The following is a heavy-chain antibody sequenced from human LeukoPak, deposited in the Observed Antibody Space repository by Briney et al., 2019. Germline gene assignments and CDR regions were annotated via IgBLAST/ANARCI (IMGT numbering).Heavy chain of an antibody. J-gene: IGHJ3*02. CDR2: ITKEGNEQ. D-gene: IGHD2-15*01. V-gene: IGHV3-7*03. Sequence: VGSLRLSCAVSVFAFRLFWMGWVREAPGKGVGWGANITKEGNEQYYADSVKGRFTISRDNPETSLFLQMNMLTVEETAFNYLARKGGSRPYDAFDIWGQGTMVTVSS. CDR1: VFAFRLFW. CDR3: ARKGGSRPYDAFDI.